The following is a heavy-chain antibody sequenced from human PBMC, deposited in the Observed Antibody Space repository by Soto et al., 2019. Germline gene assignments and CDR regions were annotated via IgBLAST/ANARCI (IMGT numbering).Heavy chain of an antibody. J-gene: IGHJ4*02. CDR3: ARGMAEEQIFYYFDY. CDR1: GGSVSTGRYY. Sequence: SQTLSLTCTVSGGSVSTGRYYWCWIRQPPGKGLEWIGFIYYTGSSSYNPSLKSRVTMSLDKSNNQFSLKLTSVTAADTAVYYCARGMAEEQIFYYFDYWGQGALVTVS. CDR2: IYYTGSS. V-gene: IGHV4-61*01. D-gene: IGHD3-9*01.